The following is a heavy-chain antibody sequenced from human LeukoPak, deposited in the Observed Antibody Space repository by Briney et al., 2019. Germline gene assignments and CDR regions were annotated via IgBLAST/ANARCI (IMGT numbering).Heavy chain of an antibody. J-gene: IGHJ4*02. CDR3: AKEPNHSSGYWDY. D-gene: IGHD3-22*01. CDR1: GFIFSSHA. V-gene: IGHV3-23*01. CDR2: ISGRGGMT. Sequence: GGSLRLSCAASGFIFSSHAMNWVRQAAGKGREWVSVISGRGGMTYYAECVKGRFTVARDNSKNTFFLQMNSLRADDTAIYYCAKEPNHSSGYWDYWGQGTLVTVSS.